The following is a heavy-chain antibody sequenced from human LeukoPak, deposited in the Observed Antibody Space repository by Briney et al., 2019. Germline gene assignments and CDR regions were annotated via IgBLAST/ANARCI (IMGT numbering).Heavy chain of an antibody. J-gene: IGHJ4*02. CDR2: INPSGGST. V-gene: IGHV1-46*01. CDR1: GNTFTSYY. D-gene: IGHD6-13*01. CDR3: ARTYSSSDEFDY. Sequence: GASVKVSCKASGNTFTSYYIHWVRQAPGQGLEWMGIINPSGGSTTYAQKFQGRVAMTRDTSTSRVYMEVSSLRSEDTAVYYCARTYSSSDEFDYWGQGTLVTVSS.